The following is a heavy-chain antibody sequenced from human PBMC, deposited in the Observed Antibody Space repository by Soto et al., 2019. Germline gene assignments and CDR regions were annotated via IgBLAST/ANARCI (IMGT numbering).Heavy chain of an antibody. J-gene: IGHJ5*02. D-gene: IGHD3-10*01. CDR1: GGSISSYC. CDR3: ARGLLWFGELENWFDP. V-gene: IGHV4-59*08. CDR2: MFYTGTT. Sequence: SSETLSLTCSVSGGSISSYCWSWIRQSPGKGLEWIGYMFYTGTTSYSPSLKSRVTISVDMSKNQFFLKLSSVTAADTAVYYCARGLLWFGELENWFDPWGQGILVTVSS.